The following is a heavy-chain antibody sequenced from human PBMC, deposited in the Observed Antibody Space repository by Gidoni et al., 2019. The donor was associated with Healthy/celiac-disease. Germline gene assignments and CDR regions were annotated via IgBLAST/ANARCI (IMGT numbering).Heavy chain of an antibody. CDR1: GLTFSSYS. Sequence: EVQLVESGGGLVKPGGSLRLSCAASGLTFSSYSMNWVRQAPGKGLEWVSSISSSSSYIYYADSVKGRFTISRDNAKNSLYLQMNSLRAEDTAVYYCATGITIFGVVDIYFDYWGQGTLVTVSS. CDR2: ISSSSSYI. V-gene: IGHV3-21*01. CDR3: ATGITIFGVVDIYFDY. D-gene: IGHD3-3*01. J-gene: IGHJ4*02.